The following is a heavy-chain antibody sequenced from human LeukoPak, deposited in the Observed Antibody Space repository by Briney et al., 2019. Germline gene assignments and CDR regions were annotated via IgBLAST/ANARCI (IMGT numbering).Heavy chain of an antibody. Sequence: PGGSLRLSCAASGFTFSDYYMSWIRQAPGKGLEWVSYISSSSSYTNYADSVKGRFTISRDNAKNSLYLQMNSLRAEDTAVYYCASGIGYSGFEFDCWGQGTLVTVSS. V-gene: IGHV3-11*06. CDR2: ISSSSSYT. CDR1: GFTFSDYY. CDR3: ASGIGYSGFEFDC. J-gene: IGHJ4*02. D-gene: IGHD5-12*01.